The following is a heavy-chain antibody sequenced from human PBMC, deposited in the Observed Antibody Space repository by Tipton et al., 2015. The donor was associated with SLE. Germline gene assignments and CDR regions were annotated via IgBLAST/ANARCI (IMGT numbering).Heavy chain of an antibody. V-gene: IGHV3-7*03. D-gene: IGHD1-26*01. CDR2: IKQDGSEK. CDR1: GFTFSSYW. CDR3: ARNSVEWELLPIDY. Sequence: GSLRLSCAASGFTFSSYWMSWVRQAPGKGLEWVANIKQDGSEKYYVDSVKGRFTISRDNAKNSLYLQMNSLRAEDTAVYYCARNSVEWELLPIDYWGQGTLVTVSS. J-gene: IGHJ4*02.